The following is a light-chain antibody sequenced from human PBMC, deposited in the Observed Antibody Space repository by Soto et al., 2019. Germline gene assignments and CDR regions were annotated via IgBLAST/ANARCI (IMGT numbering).Light chain of an antibody. Sequence: EIVLTQSPGTLSLSPGERATLSCRASQSVSSSYLAWYQQKPGQAPRLLIYGASSRATGIPDRFSGSGSGTDVTLTISRLEPEDFAVYYCQQYGSSPSSFDQGTKVEIK. CDR3: QQYGSSPSS. V-gene: IGKV3-20*01. CDR2: GAS. CDR1: QSVSSSY. J-gene: IGKJ1*01.